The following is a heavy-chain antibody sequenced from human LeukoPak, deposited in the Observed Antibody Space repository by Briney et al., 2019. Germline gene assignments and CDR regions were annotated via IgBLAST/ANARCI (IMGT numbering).Heavy chain of an antibody. D-gene: IGHD6-13*01. CDR2: INHSGST. J-gene: IGHJ1*01. Sequence: SETLSLTCAVYGGSFSGYYWIWIRQPPGKGLEWIGEINHSGSTNNNPSLKSRVTISVDTSKNQFSLKLSSVTAADTAVYYCARGRPYSSSWYPYQHWGQGTLVTVSS. V-gene: IGHV4-34*01. CDR3: ARGRPYSSSWYPYQH. CDR1: GGSFSGYY.